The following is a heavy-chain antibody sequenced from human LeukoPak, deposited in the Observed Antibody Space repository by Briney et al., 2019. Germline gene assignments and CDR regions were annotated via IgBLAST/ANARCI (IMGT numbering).Heavy chain of an antibody. CDR2: INPNSGGT. V-gene: IGHV1-2*02. J-gene: IGHJ4*02. D-gene: IGHD1-14*01. CDR3: ARGTLANRYYFDY. CDR1: VYTFSGYY. Sequence: ASVKVSCKASVYTFSGYYMHWVRQAPGQGLEWMGWINPNSGGTNYAQKLQGRVTMTRDTSTSTVYMELSSLTSEDTAVYYCARGTLANRYYFDYWGQGTLVTVSS.